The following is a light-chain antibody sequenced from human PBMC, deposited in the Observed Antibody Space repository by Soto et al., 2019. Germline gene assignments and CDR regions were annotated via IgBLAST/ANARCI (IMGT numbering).Light chain of an antibody. J-gene: IGKJ4*01. Sequence: IQMTQSPSSLSASVGDRDTITCQANQDITNSLNWYQQIPGKAPKLLIYGASNLVTGVPSRFSGRGSGTAFTFTINSLQPEDIATYYCQHYHNLPLTFGGGNKVEIK. CDR3: QHYHNLPLT. CDR2: GAS. CDR1: QDITNS. V-gene: IGKV1-33*01.